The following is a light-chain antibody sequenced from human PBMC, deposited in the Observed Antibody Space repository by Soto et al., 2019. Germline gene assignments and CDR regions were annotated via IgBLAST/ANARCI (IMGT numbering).Light chain of an antibody. CDR2: GAS. Sequence: LTQSPSFLSASVGDGATLYSRTSQTLGSKYLAWYQQKPGQAPRLLIYGASSRATGIPDRFSGSGSGTDFTLTISRLEPEDFAVYYCHQYGTLPWTFGQGTKV. V-gene: IGKV3-20*01. CDR3: HQYGTLPWT. CDR1: QTLGSKY. J-gene: IGKJ1*01.